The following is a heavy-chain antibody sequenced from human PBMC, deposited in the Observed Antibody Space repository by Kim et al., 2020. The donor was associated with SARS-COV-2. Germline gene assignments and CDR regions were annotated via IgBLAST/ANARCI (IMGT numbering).Heavy chain of an antibody. V-gene: IGHV1-69*13. D-gene: IGHD5-12*01. J-gene: IGHJ6*02. CDR2: IIPIFGTA. CDR1: GGTFSSYA. CDR3: GTVATFAYYYYYGMDV. Sequence: SVKVSCKASGGTFSSYAISWVRQAPGQGLEWMGGIIPIFGTANYAQKFQGRVTITADESTSTAYMELSSLRSEDTAVYYCGTVATFAYYYYYGMDVWGQGTTVTVSS.